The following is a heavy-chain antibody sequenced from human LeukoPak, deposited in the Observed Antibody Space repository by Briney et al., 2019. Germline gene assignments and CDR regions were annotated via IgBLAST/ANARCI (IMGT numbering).Heavy chain of an antibody. J-gene: IGHJ4*02. V-gene: IGHV4-61*02. Sequence: PSQTLSLTCTVSGGSISSGSYYWSWIRQPAGKGLEWIGRIYTSGSTNYNPSLKSRVTISVDTSKNQFSLKLSSVTAADTAVYDCARGLGFDYWGQGTLVTVSS. CDR2: IYTSGST. CDR3: ARGLGFDY. CDR1: GGSISSGSYY.